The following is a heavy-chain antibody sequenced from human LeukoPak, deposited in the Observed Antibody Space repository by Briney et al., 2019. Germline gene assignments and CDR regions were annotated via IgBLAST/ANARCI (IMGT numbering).Heavy chain of an antibody. CDR3: ARLDPYQQGGPQYYDFWSGYYGGFDY. D-gene: IGHD3-3*01. CDR2: IYYSGST. V-gene: IGHV4-39*01. CDR1: GGSISSSSYY. Sequence: SETLSLTCTVSGGSISSSSYYWGWIRQPPGKGLEWIGSIYYSGSTYYNPSLKSRVTISVDTSKNQFSLKLSSVTAADTAVYYCARLDPYQQGGPQYYDFWSGYYGGFDYWGQGTLVTVSS. J-gene: IGHJ4*02.